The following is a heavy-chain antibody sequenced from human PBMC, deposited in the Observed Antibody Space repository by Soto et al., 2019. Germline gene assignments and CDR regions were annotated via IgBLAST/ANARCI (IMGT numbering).Heavy chain of an antibody. D-gene: IGHD3-3*01. CDR1: GYTLTSYG. CDR3: ARDKSVLRFLEWLPLDYYYYYMDV. CDR2: ISAYNGNT. V-gene: IGHV1-18*01. J-gene: IGHJ6*03. Sequence: ASVKVSCKASGYTLTSYGISWVRQAPGQGLEWMGWISAYNGNTNYAQKFQGRVTMTRDRSTSTVYMELSSLRSEDTAVYYCARDKSVLRFLEWLPLDYYYYYMDVWGKGTTVTVSS.